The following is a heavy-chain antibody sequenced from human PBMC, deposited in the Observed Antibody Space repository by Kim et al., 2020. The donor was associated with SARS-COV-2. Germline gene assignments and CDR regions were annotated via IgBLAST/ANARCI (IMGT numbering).Heavy chain of an antibody. CDR3: AGSTYYYDSSGYYYDY. D-gene: IGHD3-22*01. CDR2: IIPILGIA. V-gene: IGHV1-69*04. Sequence: SVKVSCKASGGTFSSYAISWVRQAPGQGLEWMGRIIPILGIANYAQKFQGRVTITADKSTSTAYMELSSLRSEDTAVYYCAGSTYYYDSSGYYYDYWGQGTLVTVSS. CDR1: GGTFSSYA. J-gene: IGHJ4*02.